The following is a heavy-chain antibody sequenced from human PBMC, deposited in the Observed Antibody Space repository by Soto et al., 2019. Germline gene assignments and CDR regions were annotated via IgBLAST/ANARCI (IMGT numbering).Heavy chain of an antibody. Sequence: QVQLVQSGAEVKKPGSSVKVSCKASGGTFSSYAISWVRQAPGQGLEWMGGIIPIFGTANYAQKFQGRVTITADEYTSTAYMELSSLRSEDTAVYYCARGAVHAWVVAAAGTLDYWGQGTLVTVSS. V-gene: IGHV1-69*01. CDR3: ARGAVHAWVVAAAGTLDY. CDR2: IIPIFGTA. D-gene: IGHD6-13*01. CDR1: GGTFSSYA. J-gene: IGHJ4*02.